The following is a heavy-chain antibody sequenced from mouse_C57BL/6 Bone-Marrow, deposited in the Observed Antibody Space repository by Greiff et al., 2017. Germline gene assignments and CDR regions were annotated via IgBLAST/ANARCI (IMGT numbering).Heavy chain of an antibody. CDR1: GFTFSNYW. CDR2: IRLKSDNYAT. D-gene: IGHD2-3*01. V-gene: IGHV6-3*01. J-gene: IGHJ3*01. CDR3: TGGEWLLPWFAY. Sequence: EVKLMESGGGLVQPGGSMKLSCVASGFTFSNYWMNWVRQSPEKGLEWVAQIRLKSDNYATHYAESVKGRFTISRDDSKSRVSLQMNNLRAEDTGIYDCTGGEWLLPWFAYWGQGTLVTVSA.